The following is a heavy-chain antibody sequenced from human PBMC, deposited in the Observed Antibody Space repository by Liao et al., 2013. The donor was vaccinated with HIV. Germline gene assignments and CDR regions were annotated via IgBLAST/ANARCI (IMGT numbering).Heavy chain of an antibody. V-gene: IGHV4-61*02. CDR1: GDLIRRDNYY. D-gene: IGHD4-11*01. J-gene: IGHJ6*03. CDR2: IYTGMSTTGTT. Sequence: QVRLQESGPGLVKPSQTLSLTCTVSGDLIRRDNYYWTWIRQPAGKGLEWIGHIYTGMSTTGTTNYNPSLKSRVSISADTSSNHVSLKLTSVTAADTAVYYCAREHVYSNSYSYYFYMDVWAKGPRSPSP. CDR3: AREHVYSNSYSYYFYMDV.